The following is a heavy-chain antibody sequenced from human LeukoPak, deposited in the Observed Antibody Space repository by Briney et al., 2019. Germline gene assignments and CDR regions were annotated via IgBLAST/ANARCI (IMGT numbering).Heavy chain of an antibody. CDR2: IYYSGST. CDR3: AETYYYDSSGYLD. D-gene: IGHD3-22*01. V-gene: IGHV4-39*01. Sequence: PSETLSLTCTVSGGSISSSSYYWGWIRQPPGKGLEWIGSIYYSGSTYYNPSLKSRATISVDTSKNQFSLKLSSVTAADTAVYYCAETYYYDSSGYLDWGQGTLVTVSS. CDR1: GGSISSSSYY. J-gene: IGHJ4*02.